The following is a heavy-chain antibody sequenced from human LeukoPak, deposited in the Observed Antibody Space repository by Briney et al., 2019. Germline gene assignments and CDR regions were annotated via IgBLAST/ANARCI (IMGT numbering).Heavy chain of an antibody. CDR3: ARDRGITMIVVKDFDI. CDR1: GFTFSSYS. D-gene: IGHD3-22*01. CDR2: ISSSSSYI. Sequence: GGSLRLSCAASGFTFSSYSMNWVRQAPGKGLEWVSSISSSSSYIYYADSVKGRFTISRDNAKNSLYLQMNSLRAEDTAVYYCARDRGITMIVVKDFDIWGQGTMVTVSS. V-gene: IGHV3-21*01. J-gene: IGHJ3*02.